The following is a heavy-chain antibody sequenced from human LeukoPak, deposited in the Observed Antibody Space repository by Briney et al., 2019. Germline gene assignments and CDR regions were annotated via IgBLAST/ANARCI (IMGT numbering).Heavy chain of an antibody. CDR1: GFTFSSYV. D-gene: IGHD2-15*01. CDR3: ARQLGYCNDGTCYFDH. J-gene: IGHJ4*02. Sequence: PGGSLRLSCAASGFTFSSYVMSWVRQAPGKGLEFVSALSSGGGPHYADSVKGRFIISRENSGNTLYLQMNSLGGEDSATYYCARQLGYCNDGTCYFDHWGQGTLATVSS. V-gene: IGHV3-23*01. CDR2: LSSGGGP.